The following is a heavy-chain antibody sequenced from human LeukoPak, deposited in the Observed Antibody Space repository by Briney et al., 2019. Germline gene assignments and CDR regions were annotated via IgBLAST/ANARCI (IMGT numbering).Heavy chain of an antibody. CDR3: VYDNDYDSSGYYYNY. J-gene: IGHJ4*02. Sequence: GGSLRLSCSASGFTFSSYAMHWVRQAPGKGLEHVSAISSNGGSTYYADSVKGRFTISRDNSKNTLYLQMSSLRAEDTAVYYCVYDNDYDSSGYYYNYWGQGTLVTVSS. D-gene: IGHD3-22*01. V-gene: IGHV3-64D*09. CDR2: ISSNGGST. CDR1: GFTFSSYA.